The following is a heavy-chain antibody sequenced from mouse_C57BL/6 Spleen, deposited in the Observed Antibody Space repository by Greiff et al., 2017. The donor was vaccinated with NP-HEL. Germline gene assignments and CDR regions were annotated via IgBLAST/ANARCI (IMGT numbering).Heavy chain of an antibody. CDR1: GFTFSSYA. J-gene: IGHJ1*03. CDR3: ARGDYDDLGYVDV. D-gene: IGHD2-13*01. Sequence: EVKLVESGGGLVKPGGSLKLSCAASGFTFSSYAMSWVRQTPEKRLEWVATISDGGSYTYYPDNVKGRFTISRDNAKNNLYLQMSHLKSEDTAMYYCARGDYDDLGYVDVWGTGTTVTVSS. V-gene: IGHV5-4*03. CDR2: ISDGGSYT.